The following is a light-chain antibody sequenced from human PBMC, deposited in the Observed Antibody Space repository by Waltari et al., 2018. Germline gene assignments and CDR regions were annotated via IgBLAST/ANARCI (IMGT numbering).Light chain of an antibody. Sequence: QSDLTQPASVSGSPGQSITISCTGTNSDVGAYDYVSWYQQYPGKAPKLDIFDVSSRPSGASGRFSGSKSGNTASLIISHLQAEDEADYYCSSYTTNRHYVFGAGTKVTVL. CDR1: NSDVGAYDY. V-gene: IGLV2-14*01. CDR3: SSYTTNRHYV. J-gene: IGLJ1*01. CDR2: DVS.